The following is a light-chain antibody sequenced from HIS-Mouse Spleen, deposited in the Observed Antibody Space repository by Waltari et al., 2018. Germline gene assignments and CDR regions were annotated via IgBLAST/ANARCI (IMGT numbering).Light chain of an antibody. CDR2: EGS. CDR3: CSYAGSSTYWV. CDR1: SSDVGSYNL. V-gene: IGLV2-23*01. Sequence: QSALTQPASVSGSPGQSITISCTGTSSDVGSYNLVSWYQQHPGKAPKLMIYEGSTRPSGVSKRFSGSKAGNTASLTISGLQAEDEADYYCCSYAGSSTYWVFGGGTKLTVL. J-gene: IGLJ3*02.